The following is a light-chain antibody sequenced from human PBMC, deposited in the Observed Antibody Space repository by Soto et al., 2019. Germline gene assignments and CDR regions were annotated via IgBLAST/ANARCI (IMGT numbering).Light chain of an antibody. CDR1: SRHVGGYDY. CDR3: SSYSISTAYL. Sequence: QSVLTQPASVSGSPGQSITISCTGTSRHVGGYDYVSWYQLHPGKAPKLMVFEVSNRPSGVSYRFSGSKSGNTASLTISGLQAEDQADYFCSSYSISTAYLFGTGTKSPS. J-gene: IGLJ1*01. CDR2: EVS. V-gene: IGLV2-14*01.